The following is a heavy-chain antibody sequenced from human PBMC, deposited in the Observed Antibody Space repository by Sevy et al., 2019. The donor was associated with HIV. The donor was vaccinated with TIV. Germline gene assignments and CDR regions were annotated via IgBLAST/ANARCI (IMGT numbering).Heavy chain of an antibody. V-gene: IGHV1-46*01. CDR2: INPSGGST. Sequence: VSVKVSCKASGYTFTSYYMHWVRQAPGQGLEWMGIINPSGGSTSYAQKFQGRVTMTRDTSTSTVYMELSSLRSEDTAVYYCARDRRRITMIVVVLGSAFDIWGQGTMVTVSS. D-gene: IGHD3-22*01. CDR3: ARDRRRITMIVVVLGSAFDI. CDR1: GYTFTSYY. J-gene: IGHJ3*02.